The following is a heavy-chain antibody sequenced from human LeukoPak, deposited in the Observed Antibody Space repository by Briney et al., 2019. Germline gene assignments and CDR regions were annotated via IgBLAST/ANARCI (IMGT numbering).Heavy chain of an antibody. Sequence: GGSLRLSCAAPGFTFDDYAMHWVRQAPGKGLEWVSSISSSSSYIYYADSVKGRFTISRDNAKNSLYLQMNSLGAEDTAVYYCARDLGSWYPTYYYYGMDVWGQGTTVTVSS. D-gene: IGHD6-13*01. CDR1: GFTFDDYA. CDR3: ARDLGSWYPTYYYYGMDV. J-gene: IGHJ6*02. V-gene: IGHV3-21*01. CDR2: ISSSSSYI.